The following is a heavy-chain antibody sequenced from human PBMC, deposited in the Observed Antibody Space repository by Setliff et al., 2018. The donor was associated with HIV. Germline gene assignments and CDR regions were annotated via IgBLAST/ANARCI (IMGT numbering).Heavy chain of an antibody. V-gene: IGHV3-23*01. D-gene: IGHD2-2*03. CDR3: AKVDNGHCTSASCRDFDY. CDR1: GFIGRTYA. Sequence: PGGSLRLSCAASGFIGRTYARRGGRKGPGKGLEWVSAIDPSGSRIFYSDSVQGRFTISRDNSKNTLYLQMNSLTAEDTAVYYCAKVDNGHCTSASCRDFDYWGQGTLVTVSS. CDR2: IDPSGSRI. J-gene: IGHJ4*02.